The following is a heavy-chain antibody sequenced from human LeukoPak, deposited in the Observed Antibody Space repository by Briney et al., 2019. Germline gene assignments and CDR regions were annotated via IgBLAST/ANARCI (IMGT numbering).Heavy chain of an antibody. CDR1: GYTFTSYG. CDR3: ARVLVGDMGYNWFDP. J-gene: IGHJ5*02. V-gene: IGHV1-8*03. Sequence: GASVKVSCKASGYTFTSYGISWVRQATGQGLEWMGWVNPNSGNTGYAQKFQGRVTITRNTSISTAYMELSSLRSEDTAVYYCARVLVGDMGYNWFDPWGQGTLVTVSS. D-gene: IGHD1-26*01. CDR2: VNPNSGNT.